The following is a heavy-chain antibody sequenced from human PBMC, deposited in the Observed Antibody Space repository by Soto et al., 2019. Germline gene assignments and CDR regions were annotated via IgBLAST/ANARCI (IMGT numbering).Heavy chain of an antibody. V-gene: IGHV3-23*01. J-gene: IGHJ4*02. Sequence: GGSLRLSCAASGFTFSSYAVSWVRQAPGKGPEWISSISGSGSTIYYADSVKGRFTISRDNSKNTLYLQMSSLRAEDTAVYYCAKVFYYYDSSGYYYFDYWGQGPLVTVSS. CDR2: ISGSGSTI. CDR1: GFTFSSYA. CDR3: AKVFYYYDSSGYYYFDY. D-gene: IGHD3-22*01.